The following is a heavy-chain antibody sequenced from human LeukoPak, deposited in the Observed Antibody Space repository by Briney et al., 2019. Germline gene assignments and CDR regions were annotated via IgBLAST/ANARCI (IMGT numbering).Heavy chain of an antibody. CDR2: ISAYNGNT. J-gene: IGHJ4*02. V-gene: IGHV1-18*01. CDR3: ARFRNYYGSRSYFDY. Sequence: ASVKVSCKASGYTFTSYGISWVRQAPGQGLEWMGWISAYNGNTNYAQKLQGRVTMTTDTSTSTAYMELRSLRSDDTAVYYCARFRNYYGSRSYFDYWGQGTLVTVSS. CDR1: GYTFTSYG. D-gene: IGHD3-10*01.